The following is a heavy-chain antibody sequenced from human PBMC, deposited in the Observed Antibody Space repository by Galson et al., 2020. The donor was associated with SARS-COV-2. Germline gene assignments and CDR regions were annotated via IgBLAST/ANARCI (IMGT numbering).Heavy chain of an antibody. J-gene: IGHJ4*02. Sequence: SETLSLTCTVSGGSISSSSYYWGWIRQPPGKGLEWIGSIYYSGSTYYNPSLKSRVTISVDTSKNQFSLKLSSVTAADTAVYYCASSTYYDFWSGYLYWGQGTLVTVSS. CDR3: ASSTYYDFWSGYLY. V-gene: IGHV4-39*07. CDR1: GGSISSSSYY. CDR2: IYYSGST. D-gene: IGHD3-3*01.